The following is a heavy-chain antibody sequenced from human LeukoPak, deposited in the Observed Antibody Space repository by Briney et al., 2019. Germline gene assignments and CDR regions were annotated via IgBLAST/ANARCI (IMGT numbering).Heavy chain of an antibody. CDR2: IYPGDSDT. V-gene: IGHV5-51*01. J-gene: IGHJ5*02. D-gene: IGHD5-24*01. CDR3: ARVEMATGWFDP. Sequence: GESLKISCKGSGYSFTSYWIGWVRQMPGKGLEWMGIIYPGDSDTTYSPSFQGQVTISADKSISTAYLQWSSLTASDTAIYYCARVEMATGWFDPWGQGTLVTVSS. CDR1: GYSFTSYW.